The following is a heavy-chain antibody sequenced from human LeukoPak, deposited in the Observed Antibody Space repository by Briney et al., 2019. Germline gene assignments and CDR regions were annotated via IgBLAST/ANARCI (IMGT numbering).Heavy chain of an antibody. J-gene: IGHJ5*02. Sequence: GASVKVSCKASGGTFSSYTISWVRQAPGQGLEWMGRIIPILGIANYAQKLQGRVTITADKSTSTAYMELSSLRSEDTAVYYCAVYCSSTSCFRFDPWGQGTLVTVSS. CDR2: IIPILGIA. D-gene: IGHD2-2*01. V-gene: IGHV1-69*02. CDR1: GGTFSSYT. CDR3: AVYCSSTSCFRFDP.